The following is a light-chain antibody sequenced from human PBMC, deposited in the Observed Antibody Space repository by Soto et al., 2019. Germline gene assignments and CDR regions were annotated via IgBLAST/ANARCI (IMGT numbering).Light chain of an antibody. J-gene: IGKJ4*01. CDR1: QSVLYSSTNKNY. Sequence: DIVMTQSPDSLAVSLGERATINCKSSQSVLYSSTNKNYLAWYQQKPGQPPKLLIYWASTRESGVPDRFSGSGSGTDFTLTISSLKADDVAVYYCQQSYNPPLTFGGGTKVEIK. CDR3: QQSYNPPLT. V-gene: IGKV4-1*01. CDR2: WAS.